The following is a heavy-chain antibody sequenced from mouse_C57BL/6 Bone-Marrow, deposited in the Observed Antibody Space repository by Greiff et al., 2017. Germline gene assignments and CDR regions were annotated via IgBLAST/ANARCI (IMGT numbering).Heavy chain of an antibody. D-gene: IGHD2-4*01. Sequence: DVMLVESGGGLVQSGRSLRLSCATSGFTFSDFYMEWVRQAPGKGLEWIAASRNKANDYTTEYSASVKGRFIVSRDTSQSILYLQMNALRAEDTAIYYCARDAPPRDYDPGYFDVWGTGTTVTVSS. CDR3: ARDAPPRDYDPGYFDV. CDR2: SRNKANDYTT. V-gene: IGHV7-1*01. CDR1: GFTFSDFY. J-gene: IGHJ1*03.